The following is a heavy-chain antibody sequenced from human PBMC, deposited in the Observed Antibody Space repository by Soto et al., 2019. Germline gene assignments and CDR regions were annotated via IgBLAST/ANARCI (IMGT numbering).Heavy chain of an antibody. D-gene: IGHD6-13*01. CDR3: ARHGRGSSWYPEPWFDP. CDR1: GGSISSSTYY. CDR2: IYDSGNT. J-gene: IGHJ5*02. V-gene: IGHV4-39*01. Sequence: QLQLQESGPGLVKPSETLSLTCTVSGGSISSSTYYWGWIRQPPGKGLEWIGSIYDSGNTYYNPSLKSRVPISVDTSKNQLSLKLSSVTAADTAVYYFARHGRGSSWYPEPWFDPWGQGTLVTVSS.